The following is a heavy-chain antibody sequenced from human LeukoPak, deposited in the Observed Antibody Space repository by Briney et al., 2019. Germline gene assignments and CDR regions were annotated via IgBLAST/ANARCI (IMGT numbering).Heavy chain of an antibody. J-gene: IGHJ6*02. V-gene: IGHV3-74*01. D-gene: IGHD2-15*01. CDR2: INMDGSSA. CDR1: RFTFGSYY. CDR3: ASPTGYCSGGSCRRAHYYYGMDV. Sequence: PGGSLRLSCAASRFTFGSYYMHWVRQAPGKGLVWDSRINMDGSSASYADSVKGRFTISRDNAKNTLYLQMNSLRLEDTAVYYCASPTGYCSGGSCRRAHYYYGMDVWGQGTTVTVSS.